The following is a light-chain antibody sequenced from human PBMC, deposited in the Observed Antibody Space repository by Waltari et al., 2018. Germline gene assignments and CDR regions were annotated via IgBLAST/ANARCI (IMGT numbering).Light chain of an antibody. J-gene: IGLJ2*01. CDR1: TSNIGAGYG. Sequence: QSVLTQPPSVSGAPGQTLTISCTGTTSNIGAGYGVHWYQQLPGRAPKVVIYRDTHRASGVSDRFSGFKSGTSSASLAITGLQADDEADYYCQTYDSSLSGVLFGGGTKVTVL. V-gene: IGLV1-40*01. CDR2: RDT. CDR3: QTYDSSLSGVL.